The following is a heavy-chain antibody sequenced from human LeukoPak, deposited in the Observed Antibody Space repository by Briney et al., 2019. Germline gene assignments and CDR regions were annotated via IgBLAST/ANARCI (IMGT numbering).Heavy chain of an antibody. Sequence: GGSLRLSCAASGFTFSDYYMSWIRQAPGKGLEWVSYISGSSSSTVYADSVKGRFTISRDNAKNSLCLQMNSLRAEDTAVYYCARAERRGGDYWGQGTLVTVSS. V-gene: IGHV3-11*05. CDR3: ARAERRGGDY. CDR1: GFTFSDYY. J-gene: IGHJ4*02. CDR2: ISGSSSST. D-gene: IGHD3-16*01.